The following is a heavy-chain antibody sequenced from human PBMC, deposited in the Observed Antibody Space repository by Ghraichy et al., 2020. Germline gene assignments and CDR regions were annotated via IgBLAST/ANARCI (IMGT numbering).Heavy chain of an antibody. D-gene: IGHD3-16*02. CDR2: INHSGST. CDR3: ARMPGTYDYVWGSYRYTGFDY. Sequence: SETLSLTCAVYGGSFSGYYWSWIRRPPGKGLEWIGEINHSGSTNYNPSLKSRVTISVDTSKNQFSLKLSSVTAADTAVYYCARMPGTYDYVWGSYRYTGFDYWGQGTLVTVSS. CDR1: GGSFSGYY. V-gene: IGHV4-34*01. J-gene: IGHJ4*02.